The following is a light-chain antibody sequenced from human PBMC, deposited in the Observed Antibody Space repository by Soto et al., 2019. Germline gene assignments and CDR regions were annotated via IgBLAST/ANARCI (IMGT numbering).Light chain of an antibody. V-gene: IGKV2D-29*02. CDR1: QSLLHITGETF. Sequence: DVVMTQTPLSLSVAPGQPASISCKYSQSLLHITGETFLFWYLQKPGQSPQLLIYEVSTRLSGVPDRFSGSGSGTDFTLDISRVETDDVGIYYCMQSTQLPTTFGQGTRVGIE. CDR2: EVS. CDR3: MQSTQLPTT. J-gene: IGKJ5*01.